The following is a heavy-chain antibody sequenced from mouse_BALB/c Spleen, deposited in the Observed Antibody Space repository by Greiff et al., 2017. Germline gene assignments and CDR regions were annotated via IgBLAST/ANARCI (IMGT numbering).Heavy chain of an antibody. CDR1: GYSITSDYA. V-gene: IGHV3-2*02. CDR2: ISYSGST. D-gene: IGHD1-1*01. CDR3: ARRDYGSSYGFAY. Sequence: EVQLQESGPGLVKPSQSLSLTCTVTGYSITSDYAWNWIRQFPGNKLVWMGYISYSGSTSYNPSLKSRISITRDTSKNQFFLQLNSVTTEDTATYYCARRDYGSSYGFAYWGQGTLVTVSA. J-gene: IGHJ3*01.